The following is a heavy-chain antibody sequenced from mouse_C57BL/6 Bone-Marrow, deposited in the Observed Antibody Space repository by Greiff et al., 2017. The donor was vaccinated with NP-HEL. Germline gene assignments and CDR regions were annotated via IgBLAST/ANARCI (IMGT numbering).Heavy chain of an antibody. V-gene: IGHV1-72*01. Sequence: QVQLQQPGAELVKPGASVKLSCKASGYTFTSYLMHWVKQRPGRGLEWIGRIDPKSGGTKYNEKFKSKATLTVDKPSSTAYMQLNSLTSDDSAVYYCARYYYGSSSFDYWGQGTTLTVSS. CDR1: GYTFTSYL. D-gene: IGHD1-1*01. CDR3: ARYYYGSSSFDY. CDR2: IDPKSGGT. J-gene: IGHJ2*01.